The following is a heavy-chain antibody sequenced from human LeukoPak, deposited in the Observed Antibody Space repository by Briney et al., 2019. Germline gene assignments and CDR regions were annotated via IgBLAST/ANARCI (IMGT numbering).Heavy chain of an antibody. V-gene: IGHV1-8*01. CDR3: ARGQGVVAPIDY. J-gene: IGHJ4*02. CDR1: GYTFTSYD. CDR2: MNPNSGYT. D-gene: IGHD2-15*01. Sequence: ASVKVSCKASGYTFTSYDINWVRQATGQGLEWMGWMNPNSGYTDYAQKFQGRVTMNRNTSISTAYMELSSLRSEDTAVYYCARGQGVVAPIDYWGQGTLVTVSS.